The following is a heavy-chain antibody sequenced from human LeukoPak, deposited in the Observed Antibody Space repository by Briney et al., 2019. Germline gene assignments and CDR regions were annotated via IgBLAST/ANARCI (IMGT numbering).Heavy chain of an antibody. V-gene: IGHV3-30-3*01. Sequence: GGSLRLSCSPSGFTFSSYAMHWVRQAPGKGLEWVAVISYDESNIYYADSVKGRFTISRDNSKNTLYLQMNGLRAEDTAVYYCARESVAGIGQRAYYFDYWGQGTLVTVSS. CDR3: ARESVAGIGQRAYYFDY. J-gene: IGHJ4*02. CDR2: ISYDESNI. D-gene: IGHD6-19*01. CDR1: GFTFSSYA.